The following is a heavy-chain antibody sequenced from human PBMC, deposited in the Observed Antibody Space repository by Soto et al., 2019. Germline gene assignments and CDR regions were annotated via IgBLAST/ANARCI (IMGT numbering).Heavy chain of an antibody. V-gene: IGHV3-23*01. J-gene: IGHJ5*02. CDR2: ISGSGGST. CDR3: AKDATRGYCSSTSCYSTGFDP. CDR1: GFTFSSYA. D-gene: IGHD2-2*01. Sequence: VKLLESGGGLVQPGGSLRLSCAASGFTFSSYAMSWVRQAPGKGLEWVSAISGSGGSTYYADSVKGRFTISRDNSKNTLYLQMNSLRAEDTAVYYCAKDATRGYCSSTSCYSTGFDPWGQGTLVTVSS.